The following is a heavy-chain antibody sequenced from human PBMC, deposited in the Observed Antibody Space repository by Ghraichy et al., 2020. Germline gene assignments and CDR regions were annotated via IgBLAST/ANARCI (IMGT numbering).Heavy chain of an antibody. D-gene: IGHD2-15*01. CDR1: GDSISSYY. CDR3: ARAAVVVHNWFDP. J-gene: IGHJ5*02. Sequence: SETLSLTCTVSGDSISSYYWSWIRQPAGKGLEWIGRIFTTGSANYNPSLKSRVTMSVDTSKNQFSLKLSSVTAADTAVYYCARAAVVVHNWFDPWGQGTLLTVSS. V-gene: IGHV4-4*07. CDR2: IFTTGSA.